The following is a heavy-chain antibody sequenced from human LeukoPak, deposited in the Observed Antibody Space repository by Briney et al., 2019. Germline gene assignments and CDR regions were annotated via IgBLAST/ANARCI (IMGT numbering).Heavy chain of an antibody. J-gene: IGHJ3*02. V-gene: IGHV1-2*02. Sequence: GASVKVSCKASGYTFTGYYMHWVRQAPGQGLEWMGWINPNSGGTNYAQKFQGRVTMTRDTSISTAYMELSRLRSDDTAVYYCARYCSSTSRHSWGAFDIWGQGTMVTVSS. CDR3: ARYCSSTSRHSWGAFDI. CDR2: INPNSGGT. D-gene: IGHD2-2*01. CDR1: GYTFTGYY.